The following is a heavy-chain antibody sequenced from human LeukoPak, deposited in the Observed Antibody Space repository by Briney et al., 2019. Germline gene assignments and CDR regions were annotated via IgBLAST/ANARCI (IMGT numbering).Heavy chain of an antibody. CDR3: ATDRERDPSVYYLV. D-gene: IGHD3-22*01. CDR2: ISSDGTYI. V-gene: IGHV3-74*01. CDR1: GFTFSSHL. Sequence: GGSLRLSCAASGFTFSSHLMHWVRQAPGKGLVWVSRISSDGTYINYADSVRGRFTISRDNAKNTLYLQMNSLRAEDSAVYYCATDRERDPSVYYLVGGQGTLITVSS. J-gene: IGHJ4*02.